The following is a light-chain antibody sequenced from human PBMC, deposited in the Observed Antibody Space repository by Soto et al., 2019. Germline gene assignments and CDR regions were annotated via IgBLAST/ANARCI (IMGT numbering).Light chain of an antibody. CDR3: MQGRHWPPIT. V-gene: IGKV2-30*01. CDR1: QSLVYSDGNTY. CDR2: TVS. J-gene: IGKJ5*01. Sequence: DVVMTQSPLSLPVTLGQPASISCRSSQSLVYSDGNTYLNWFQQRPGQSPRRLIYTVSNRASGVPDRFSGSGSGTDFTLRISRVEAEDVGVYYCMQGRHWPPITFGQGTRLEIK.